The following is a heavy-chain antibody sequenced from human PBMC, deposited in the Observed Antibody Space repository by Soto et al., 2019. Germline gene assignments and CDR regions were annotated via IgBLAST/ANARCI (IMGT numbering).Heavy chain of an antibody. V-gene: IGHV3-33*01. J-gene: IGHJ4*02. CDR2: IWSDGSYA. D-gene: IGHD2-2*01. Sequence: QVHLVESGGGVVQPGRSLRLSCAASGFIFSNFGMHWVRQAPGKGLEWVALIWSDGSYAYYADSLKGRFTISRDNPKNTLYVQMNSLRADDTAVYYCVRGTTDSVSAATFLESWGQGTLVTVSS. CDR3: VRGTTDSVSAATFLES. CDR1: GFIFSNFG.